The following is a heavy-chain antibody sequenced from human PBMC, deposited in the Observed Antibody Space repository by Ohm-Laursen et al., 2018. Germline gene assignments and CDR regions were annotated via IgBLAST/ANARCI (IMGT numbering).Heavy chain of an antibody. J-gene: IGHJ4*02. V-gene: IGHV4-59*01. CDR3: GGGSGNTGRFHF. D-gene: IGHD3-16*01. CDR2: IYSSGIT. Sequence: VTLSLTCTVSGASMSSYYWSWIRQPTGKGLEWIGYIYSSGITTYNPSLKSRLTISVDTSKTQFSLELSSVTAADTTVYYCGGGSGNTGRFHFWGQGTLVTVSS. CDR1: GASMSSYY.